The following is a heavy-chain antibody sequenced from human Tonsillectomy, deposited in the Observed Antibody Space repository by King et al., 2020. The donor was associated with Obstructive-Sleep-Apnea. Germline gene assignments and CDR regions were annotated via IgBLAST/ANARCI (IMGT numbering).Heavy chain of an antibody. J-gene: IGHJ1*01. CDR1: GFTFSSYG. Sequence: VQLVESGGGVVHPGRSLRLSCAASGFTFSSYGMHWVRQAPGKGLEWVAVISYDGSNKYYADSVKGRFTISRDNSKNTLYLQMNSLRAEDTAVYYCAEGYYDSSGYYYESGFKHWGQGTLVTVSS. CDR3: AEGYYDSSGYYYESGFKH. D-gene: IGHD3-22*01. V-gene: IGHV3-30*18. CDR2: ISYDGSNK.